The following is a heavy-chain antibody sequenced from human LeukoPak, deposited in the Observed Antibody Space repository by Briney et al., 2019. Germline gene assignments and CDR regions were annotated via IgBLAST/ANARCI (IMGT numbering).Heavy chain of an antibody. CDR2: ITGNSVNT. V-gene: IGHV3-23*01. Sequence: GGSLRLSCAASGLTFRNTAMNWVRQAPGKGLEWVSVITGNSVNTFYADSVKGRFTISRDNSKNTLYMYMNSLRAEDAAVYYCVKAASGGWYDTNFDYWGQGTLVTVSS. D-gene: IGHD6-19*01. CDR3: VKAASGGWYDTNFDY. J-gene: IGHJ4*02. CDR1: GLTFRNTA.